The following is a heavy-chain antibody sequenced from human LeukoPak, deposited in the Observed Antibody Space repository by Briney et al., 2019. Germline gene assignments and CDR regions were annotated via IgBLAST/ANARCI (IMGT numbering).Heavy chain of an antibody. CDR2: INQGGSEK. Sequence: GGPLRLSCAASGFTFSNYWMSWVRQAPGKGLEWVANINQGGSEKYYADSVMGRLTISRDNAKNSVYLQMTGLRAEDTAVYYCARTKGYIEYYFDYWGQGTLVTVSS. J-gene: IGHJ4*02. CDR1: GFTFSNYW. D-gene: IGHD5-24*01. V-gene: IGHV3-7*03. CDR3: ARTKGYIEYYFDY.